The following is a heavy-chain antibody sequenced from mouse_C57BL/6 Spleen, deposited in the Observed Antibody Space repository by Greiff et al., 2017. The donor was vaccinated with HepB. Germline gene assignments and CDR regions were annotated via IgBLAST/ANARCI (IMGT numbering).Heavy chain of an antibody. J-gene: IGHJ3*01. D-gene: IGHD3-2*02. CDR3: ASEGSGLPFAY. V-gene: IGHV1-52*01. Sequence: QVQLQQPGAELVRPGSSVKLSCKASGYTFTSYWMHWVKQRPIQGLEWIGNIDPSDSETHYNQKFKDKATLTVDKSSSTAYMQLSSLTSEDSAVYYCASEGSGLPFAYWGQGTLVTVSA. CDR1: GYTFTSYW. CDR2: IDPSDSET.